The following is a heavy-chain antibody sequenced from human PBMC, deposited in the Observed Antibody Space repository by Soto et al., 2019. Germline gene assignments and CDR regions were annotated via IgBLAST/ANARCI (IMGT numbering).Heavy chain of an antibody. V-gene: IGHV3-21*01. D-gene: IGHD3-10*01. Sequence: GGSLRLSCAASGFTFSNYAMSWVRQAPGKGLEWVSGIGGSSSYIYYADSVKGRFTISRDNAKNSLYLQMNSLRAEDTAVYYCASPYYYGSGDAFDIWGQGTMVTVSS. CDR2: IGGSSSYI. CDR1: GFTFSNYA. J-gene: IGHJ3*02. CDR3: ASPYYYGSGDAFDI.